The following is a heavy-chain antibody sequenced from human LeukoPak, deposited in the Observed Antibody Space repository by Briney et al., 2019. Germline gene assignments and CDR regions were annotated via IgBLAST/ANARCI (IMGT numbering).Heavy chain of an antibody. CDR2: IWYGGSNK. J-gene: IGHJ4*02. CDR1: GFTFNSYG. D-gene: IGHD2-2*01. CDR3: ARDLSCSSTRCFATLDY. V-gene: IGHV3-33*01. Sequence: PGGSLRLSCAASGFTFNSYGMHWVRQAPGKGLEWVAAIWYGGSNKYYVDSLKGRFTISRDNSKNTLYLQMNGLRAEDTAVYYCARDLSCSSTRCFATLDYWGQGTLVTVSS.